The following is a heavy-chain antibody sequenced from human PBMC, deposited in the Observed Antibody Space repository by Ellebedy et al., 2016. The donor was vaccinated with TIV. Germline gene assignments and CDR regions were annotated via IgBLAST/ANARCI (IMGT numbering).Heavy chain of an antibody. CDR3: ARVVGGTPRGIPSNSWLDTRYYYYVMDV. V-gene: IGHV4-39*07. Sequence: MPSETLSLTCTVSGDSISSSDYYWGWVRQPPGKGLEWIGTVHHSGSTYYNPSLKSRVTISVDTSKNQFSLKLSSVTAADTGVYYSARVVGGTPRGIPSNSWLDTRYYYYVMDVWGQGTTVTVSS. CDR2: VHHSGST. CDR1: GDSISSSDYY. J-gene: IGHJ6*02. D-gene: IGHD6-13*01.